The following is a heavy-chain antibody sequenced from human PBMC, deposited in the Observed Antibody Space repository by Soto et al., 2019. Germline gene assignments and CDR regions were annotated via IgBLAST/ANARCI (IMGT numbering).Heavy chain of an antibody. J-gene: IGHJ4*02. CDR3: VRDNNWSFDY. D-gene: IGHD1-1*01. CDR1: DFIFSSHW. Sequence: EVQLVESVGGLVQPGGSMRLPGAASDFIFSSHWMHWVRQARGKGLVGVSHIGTEGSNIWEADSVQGRFTISRDNARNRLYLQMNSLRDEDTAIYYCVRDNNWSFDYWGQGILVTFSA. CDR2: IGTEGSNI. V-gene: IGHV3-74*01.